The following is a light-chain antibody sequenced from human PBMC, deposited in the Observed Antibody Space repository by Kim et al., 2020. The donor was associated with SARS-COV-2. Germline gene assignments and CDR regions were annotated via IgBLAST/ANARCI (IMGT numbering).Light chain of an antibody. Sequence: PAETVTLTCGSSTGPVTRSHYPYWCQQRPGQAPRTLISDTSNTHSWTPARFSGSLLGDKAALTLSGAQPEDEADYYCLLSYSGAWVFGGGTQLTVL. CDR2: DTS. CDR3: LLSYSGAWV. CDR1: TGPVTRSHY. J-gene: IGLJ3*02. V-gene: IGLV7-46*01.